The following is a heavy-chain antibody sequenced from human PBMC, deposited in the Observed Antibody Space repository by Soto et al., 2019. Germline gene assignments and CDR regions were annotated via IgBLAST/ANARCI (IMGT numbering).Heavy chain of an antibody. V-gene: IGHV3-23*01. CDR2: SSGSGGST. CDR1: GFTFSSYA. Sequence: EVQLLESGGGLVQPGGSLRLSCAASGFTFSSYAMSWVRQAPGKGLDWVSASSGSGGSTYYADSVKGRFTISRDNSKNTLYLQMNGLTAEDTAVYYCAKGPASCRPIWFDPWGQGTLVTVSS. J-gene: IGHJ5*02. CDR3: AKGPASCRPIWFDP. D-gene: IGHD6-6*01.